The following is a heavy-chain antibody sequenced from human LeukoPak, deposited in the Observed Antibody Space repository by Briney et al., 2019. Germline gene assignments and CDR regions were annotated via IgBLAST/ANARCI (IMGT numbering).Heavy chain of an antibody. CDR3: ARPLVYYDILTGYLSEAPDFDY. J-gene: IGHJ4*02. Sequence: SQTLSLTCTLSGGSLSSGGYHSSWIRQHPGTGLEWIGYMYYSGSTYYNPSLTNRVTKSIGPSMNQFSLKLRSLTAAGTAVYYCARPLVYYDILTGYLSEAPDFDYWGQGTLVTVSP. D-gene: IGHD3-9*01. V-gene: IGHV4-31*03. CDR2: MYYSGST. CDR1: GGSLSSGGYH.